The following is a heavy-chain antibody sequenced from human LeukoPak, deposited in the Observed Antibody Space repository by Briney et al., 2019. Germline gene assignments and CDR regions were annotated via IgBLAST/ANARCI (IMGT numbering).Heavy chain of an antibody. D-gene: IGHD3-22*01. V-gene: IGHV1-8*03. CDR2: INSNSGNT. J-gene: IGHJ5*02. CDR3: ARGLWYDSSGYYSNWFDP. Sequence: EAAVKVSCKASGYTFTSYDIHWVRQATGQGLEWMGWINSNSGNTGYAQKFQGRVTITRNTSISTAYMELSSLRSEDTAVYYCARGLWYDSSGYYSNWFDPWGQGTLVTVSS. CDR1: GYTFTSYD.